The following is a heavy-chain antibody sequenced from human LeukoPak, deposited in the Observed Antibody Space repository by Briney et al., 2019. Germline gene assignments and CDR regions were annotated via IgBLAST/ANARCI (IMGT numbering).Heavy chain of an antibody. CDR3: ARSSRYSSSWYGFPHYYYYYMDV. D-gene: IGHD6-13*01. V-gene: IGHV4-39*07. CDR2: INHSGST. J-gene: IGHJ6*03. Sequence: SETLSLTCTVSGGSISSSSYYWSWIRQPPGKGLEWIGEINHSGSTNYNPSLKSRVTISVDTSKNQFSLKLSSVTAADTAVYYCARSSRYSSSWYGFPHYYYYYMDVWGKGTTVTISS. CDR1: GGSISSSSYY.